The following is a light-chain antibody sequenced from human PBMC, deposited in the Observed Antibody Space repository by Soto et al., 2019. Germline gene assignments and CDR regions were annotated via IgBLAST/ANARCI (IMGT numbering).Light chain of an antibody. CDR1: ETISSY. J-gene: IGKJ1*01. Sequence: DIQITQSPSSLSASVGDRVTIACRASETISSYLNWYQQKPGKAPKLLIYDASTLQSGVPSRFSGSRSGTEFTLTISSLQPDDFATYYCQQYYSYSRTFGQGTKVDIK. CDR2: DAS. V-gene: IGKV1-5*01. CDR3: QQYYSYSRT.